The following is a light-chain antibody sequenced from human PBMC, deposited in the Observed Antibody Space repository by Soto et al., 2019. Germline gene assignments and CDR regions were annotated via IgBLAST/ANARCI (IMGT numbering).Light chain of an antibody. CDR3: QQGHDWPLT. V-gene: IGKV3-15*01. CDR2: GVS. CDR1: QSISGE. Sequence: EIVMTQSPATLSVSPGERATLSCRASQSISGELAWYQQRPGQPPRFLIYGVSTRATGVPDRFSGSGSGSDFTLTISGLQSEDFAVYYCQQGHDWPLTFGQGTRLDI. J-gene: IGKJ2*01.